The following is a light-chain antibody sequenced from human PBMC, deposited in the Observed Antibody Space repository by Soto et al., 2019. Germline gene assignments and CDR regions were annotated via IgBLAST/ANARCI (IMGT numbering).Light chain of an antibody. J-gene: IGKJ5*01. Sequence: DIQMTQSPSSLSASVGDRVTITCRASQSISTYLHWYQQKPGKAPNLLIYAASTLQSGVPSRFSGSGSGTDFTFTISSLQPEDIATYYCQQYDNLPITFGQGTRLEIK. CDR2: AAS. V-gene: IGKV1-33*01. CDR3: QQYDNLPIT. CDR1: QSISTY.